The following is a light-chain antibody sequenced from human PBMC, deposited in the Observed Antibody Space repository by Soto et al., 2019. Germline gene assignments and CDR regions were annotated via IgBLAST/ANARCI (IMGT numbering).Light chain of an antibody. CDR2: GDS. CDR1: QGIKNY. Sequence: DIQMTQSPSSLFASVGDRVTITCRASQGIKNYLAWFQQKPGKAPKSLIYGDSSLQTGVPSRFSCIGSGTYFTLTISSLQPEDSATYFCQHYHSYPLTFGQGTKLEIK. V-gene: IGKV1-16*01. J-gene: IGKJ1*01. CDR3: QHYHSYPLT.